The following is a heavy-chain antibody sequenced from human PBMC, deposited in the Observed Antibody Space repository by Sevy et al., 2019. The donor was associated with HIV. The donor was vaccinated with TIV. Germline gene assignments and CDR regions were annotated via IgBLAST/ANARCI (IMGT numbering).Heavy chain of an antibody. J-gene: IGHJ5*02. CDR3: ARVVGCEVTSLDNWFDP. D-gene: IGHD2-15*01. CDR2: ISGGADTT. CDR1: GFTFDNYA. Sequence: GGSLRLSCAASGFTFDNYAMSWVRQAPEKGLEWVSTISGGADTTYYANSVKGRFTISSDSSKDTLYLQMKSLRVEDTAVYYCARVVGCEVTSLDNWFDPWGQGTLVTVSS. V-gene: IGHV3-23*01.